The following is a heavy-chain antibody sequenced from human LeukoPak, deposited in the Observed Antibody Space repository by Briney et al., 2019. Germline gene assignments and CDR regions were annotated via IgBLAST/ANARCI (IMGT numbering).Heavy chain of an antibody. Sequence: PGGSLRLSCAASGFTFSSYAMSWVRQAPGKGLEWVSAISGSGGSTYYADSVRGRFTISRDNSKNTLYLQMNSLRAEDTAVYYCAKGAFLEWLLYGFDYWGQGTLVTVSS. CDR2: ISGSGGST. V-gene: IGHV3-23*01. CDR1: GFTFSSYA. CDR3: AKGAFLEWLLYGFDY. D-gene: IGHD3-3*01. J-gene: IGHJ4*02.